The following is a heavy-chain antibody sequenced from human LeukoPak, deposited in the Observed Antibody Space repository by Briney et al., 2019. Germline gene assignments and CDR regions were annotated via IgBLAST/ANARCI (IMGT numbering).Heavy chain of an antibody. CDR1: GFTFSSYG. V-gene: IGHV3-23*01. D-gene: IGHD1-26*01. Sequence: PGGTLRLSCAASGFTFSSYGMIWVRQAPGKELEWVSGISGSGGSTYLADSVKGRFIISRDNSKNTVFLQMNSLRAEDTGVYYCANRISGSSSWGQGTLVTVSS. J-gene: IGHJ5*02. CDR3: ANRISGSSS. CDR2: ISGSGGST.